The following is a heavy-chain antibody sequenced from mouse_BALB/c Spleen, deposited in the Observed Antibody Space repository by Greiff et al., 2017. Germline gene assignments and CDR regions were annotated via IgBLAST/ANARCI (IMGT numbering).Heavy chain of an antibody. CDR3: TRPTNYYGSSYGFDY. CDR1: GFTFSSYT. V-gene: IGHV5-6-4*01. Sequence: EVQGVESGGGLVKPGGSLKLSCAASGFTFSSYTMSWVRQTPEKRLEWVATISSGGSYTYYPDSVKGRFTISRDNAKNTLYLQMSSLKSEDTAMYYCTRPTNYYGSSYGFDYWGQGTTLTVSS. J-gene: IGHJ2*01. D-gene: IGHD1-1*01. CDR2: ISSGGSYT.